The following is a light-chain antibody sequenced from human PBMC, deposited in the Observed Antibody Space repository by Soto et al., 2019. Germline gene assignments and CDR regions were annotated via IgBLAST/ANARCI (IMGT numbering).Light chain of an antibody. Sequence: EIVLTQSPGTLSLSPGESATLSCRASESISSTSLAWYQQKPGQAHRILIYGTSRRATDIPGRFTGSGSGTDFTITIRRREPEDFAVYYCHQYVRPPLTFGGGTKV. J-gene: IGKJ4*01. CDR1: ESISSTS. CDR3: HQYVRPPLT. V-gene: IGKV3-20*01. CDR2: GTS.